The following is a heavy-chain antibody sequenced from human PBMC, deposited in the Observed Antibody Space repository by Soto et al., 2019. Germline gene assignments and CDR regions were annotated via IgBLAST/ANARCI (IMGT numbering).Heavy chain of an antibody. V-gene: IGHV1-69*08. CDR2: IIPILGIA. J-gene: IGHJ5*02. CDR3: ARDVVVTAAMGWGSRA. CDR1: GGTFSSYT. Sequence: QVQLVQSGAEVKKPGSSVKVSCKASGGTFSSYTISWVRQAPGQGLEWMGRIIPILGIANYAQKFQGRVTITADKTTSTAYMELSSLRSEDTAVYYCARDVVVTAAMGWGSRAWGQGTLVTVSS. D-gene: IGHD2-2*01.